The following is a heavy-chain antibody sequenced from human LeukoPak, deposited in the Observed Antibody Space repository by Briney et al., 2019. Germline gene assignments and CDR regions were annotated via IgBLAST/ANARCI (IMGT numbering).Heavy chain of an antibody. V-gene: IGHV3-21*01. D-gene: IGHD4-11*01. Sequence: GGSLRLSCEASGFTFGIYCMNWVRQAPGKGLEWVSSISSSSSGSYKYYADSVKGRFTISRDNAKNSLYLQMDSLRAEDTAMYYCARAQTESQYYFDYWGQGTLVTVSS. CDR3: ARAQTESQYYFDY. CDR2: ISSSSSGSYK. J-gene: IGHJ4*02. CDR1: GFTFGIYC.